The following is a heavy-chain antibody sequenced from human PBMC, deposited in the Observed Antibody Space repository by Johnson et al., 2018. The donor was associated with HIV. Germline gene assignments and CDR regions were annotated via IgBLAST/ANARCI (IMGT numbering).Heavy chain of an antibody. D-gene: IGHD1-1*01. Sequence: VQLVESGGGVVQPGRSLRLSCAASGFTFDDYAMHWVRQAPGKGLEWVSGLSWNSISIRYANSVQGRFTISRDNSKNTLYLQMGRLRGEDKAVYYCARERVHDKSALDAFDIWGQGTMVTVSS. J-gene: IGHJ3*02. CDR2: LSWNSISI. CDR1: GFTFDDYA. V-gene: IGHV3-9*01. CDR3: ARERVHDKSALDAFDI.